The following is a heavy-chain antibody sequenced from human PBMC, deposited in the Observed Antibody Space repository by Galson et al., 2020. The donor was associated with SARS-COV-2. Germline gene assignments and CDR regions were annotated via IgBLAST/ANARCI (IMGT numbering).Heavy chain of an antibody. V-gene: IGHV1-2*02. Sequence: SVKVSCKASEKTFTDYSLHWVRQAPGQGLEWMGWINPNSGGANYAQKFQDRVTMTRDTSVSTVYMELRWLRSDDTAVYYCARGAGQYSYGYWLEDWGQGTLVTVS. D-gene: IGHD5-18*01. CDR2: INPNSGGA. CDR1: EKTFTDYS. CDR3: ARGAGQYSYGYWLED. J-gene: IGHJ4*02.